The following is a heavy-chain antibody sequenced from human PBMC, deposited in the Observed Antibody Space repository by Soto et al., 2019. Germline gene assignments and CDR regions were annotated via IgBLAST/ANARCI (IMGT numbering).Heavy chain of an antibody. CDR3: ARDQGGQLWFGELLSPPDAFDI. CDR1: GYTFTSYY. D-gene: IGHD3-10*01. V-gene: IGHV1-46*03. CDR2: INPSGGST. Sequence: GASVKVSCKASGYTFTSYYMHWVRQAPGQGLEWMGIINPSGGSTSYAQKFQGRVTMTRDTSTSTVYMELSSLRSEDTAVYYCARDQGGQLWFGELLSPPDAFDIWGQGTMVNVSS. J-gene: IGHJ3*02.